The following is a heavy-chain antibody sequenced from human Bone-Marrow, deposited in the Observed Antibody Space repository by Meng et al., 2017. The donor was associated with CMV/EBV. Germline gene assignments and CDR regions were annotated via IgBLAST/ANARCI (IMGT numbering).Heavy chain of an antibody. CDR3: ATGGNQGGYCSSTSCPKPGDY. CDR1: GFTFSDYY. Sequence: GESLKISCAASGFTFSDYYMSWIRQAPGKGLEWVSYISSSGSTIYYADSVKGRFTISRDNSKNTLYLQMNSLRAEDTAVYYCATGGNQGGYCSSTSCPKPGDYWGQGTLVTVSS. J-gene: IGHJ4*02. CDR2: ISSSGSTI. V-gene: IGHV3-11*04. D-gene: IGHD2-2*01.